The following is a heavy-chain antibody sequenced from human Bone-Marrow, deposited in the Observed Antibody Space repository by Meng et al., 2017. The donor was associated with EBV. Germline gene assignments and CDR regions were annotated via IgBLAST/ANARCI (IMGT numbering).Heavy chain of an antibody. V-gene: IGHV4-30-2*01. D-gene: IGHD3-22*01. CDR1: GGSSASGGYS. Sequence: LQLQGSGSGLVKPSQTLSLTCVVSGGSSASGGYSWSWIRQPPGKGLEWIGYIYHSGSTSYNPSLKSRVTISVDRSKNQFSLKLNSVTAADTAVYYCARGDDSSGLDYWGQGTLVTVSS. CDR3: ARGDDSSGLDY. CDR2: IYHSGST. J-gene: IGHJ4*02.